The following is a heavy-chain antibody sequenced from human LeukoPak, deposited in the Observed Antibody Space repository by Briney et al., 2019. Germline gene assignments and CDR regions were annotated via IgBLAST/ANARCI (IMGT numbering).Heavy chain of an antibody. CDR1: GFTVSSNY. V-gene: IGHV3-66*01. Sequence: GGSLRLSCAASGFTVSSNYMSWARQAPGKGLEWVSVIYSGGSTYYADSVKGRFTISRDNSKNTLYLQMNSRRAEDTAVYYCAREGYSGPYYFDYWGQGTLVTVSS. J-gene: IGHJ4*02. CDR3: AREGYSGPYYFDY. D-gene: IGHD1-26*01. CDR2: IYSGGST.